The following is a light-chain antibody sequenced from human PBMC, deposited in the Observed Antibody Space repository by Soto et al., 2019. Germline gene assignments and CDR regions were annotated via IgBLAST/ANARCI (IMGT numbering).Light chain of an antibody. Sequence: EIVLTQSPGTLSLSPGERVSLSCRASQSVSSNLAWYQQKPGQAPRLLIYGASTRATGIPARFSGSGSGTEFTLTISSLQSEDFAVYYCQQYNNWWTFGQGTKVEIK. J-gene: IGKJ1*01. CDR1: QSVSSN. V-gene: IGKV3-15*01. CDR2: GAS. CDR3: QQYNNWWT.